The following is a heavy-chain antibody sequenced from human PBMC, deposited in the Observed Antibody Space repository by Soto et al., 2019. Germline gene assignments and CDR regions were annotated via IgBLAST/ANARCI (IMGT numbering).Heavy chain of an antibody. CDR3: ARLDYYYYYYMDV. CDR1: GGSISSYY. V-gene: IGHV4-59*01. CDR2: IYYSGST. Sequence: QVQLQESGPGLVKPSETLSLTCTVSGGSISSYYWSWIRQPPGKGLEWIGYIYYSGSTNYNPSLKSRVTISVDTSKNQFSLKLSSVTAADTAVYYCARLDYYYYYYMDVWGKGTTVTVSS. J-gene: IGHJ6*03.